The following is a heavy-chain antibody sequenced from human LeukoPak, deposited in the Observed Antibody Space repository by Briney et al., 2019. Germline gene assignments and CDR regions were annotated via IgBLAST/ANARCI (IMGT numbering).Heavy chain of an antibody. Sequence: GGSLRLSCAASGFTFSNYEMNWVRQAPGKGLEWVSYISSSGSSIFSADSVKGRFTISRDNAKNSLYLQMNSLRVEDTALYYCARGPYSSSAGGFDYWGQGTLVSVSS. CDR2: ISSSGSSI. CDR3: ARGPYSSSAGGFDY. J-gene: IGHJ4*02. CDR1: GFTFSNYE. D-gene: IGHD6-6*01. V-gene: IGHV3-48*03.